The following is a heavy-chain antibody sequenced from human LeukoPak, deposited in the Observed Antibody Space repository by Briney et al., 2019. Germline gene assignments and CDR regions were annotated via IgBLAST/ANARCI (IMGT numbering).Heavy chain of an antibody. CDR2: IIPIFDTA. CDR3: ARDGHGYSGYDFRYFDY. J-gene: IGHJ4*02. Sequence: ASVKVSCKASGGTFRSYAINWVRQASGQGLEWMGGIIPIFDTANNAQKFQGRVTITADKSTSTAYMELSSLTSEDTAVYYCARDGHGYSGYDFRYFDYCGQGTLVTVSS. V-gene: IGHV1-69*06. CDR1: GGTFRSYA. D-gene: IGHD5-12*01.